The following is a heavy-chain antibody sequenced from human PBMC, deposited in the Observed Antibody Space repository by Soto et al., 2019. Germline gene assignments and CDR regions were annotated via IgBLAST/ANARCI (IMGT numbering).Heavy chain of an antibody. CDR2: ISGSGGST. J-gene: IGHJ4*02. Sequence: EVQLLESGGGLVQPGGSLRLSCAASGFTFSSYAMNWVRLAPGKGLEWVSVISGSGGSTYYADSVKGRFTISRDNSKNTLYMQMNSLRAEDTAVYYCANRATGTYFDYWGQGTLVTVSS. CDR3: ANRATGTYFDY. V-gene: IGHV3-23*01. CDR1: GFTFSSYA. D-gene: IGHD1-1*01.